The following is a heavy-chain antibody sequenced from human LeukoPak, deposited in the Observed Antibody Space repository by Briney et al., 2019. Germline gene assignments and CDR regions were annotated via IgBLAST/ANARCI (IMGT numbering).Heavy chain of an antibody. Sequence: PSETLSLTCTVSGGSISSYYWSWIRQPPGKGLEWIGYIYYSGSTNYNPSLKSRVTISVDTSKNQFSLKLSSVTAADTAVYYCASSFGATEFEFWGQGTLVIVSS. CDR2: IYYSGST. CDR3: ASSFGATEFEF. J-gene: IGHJ4*02. V-gene: IGHV4-59*01. CDR1: GGSISSYY. D-gene: IGHD1-26*01.